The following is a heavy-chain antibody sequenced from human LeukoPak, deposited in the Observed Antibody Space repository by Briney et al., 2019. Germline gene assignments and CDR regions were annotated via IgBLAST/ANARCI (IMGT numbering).Heavy chain of an antibody. J-gene: IGHJ5*02. D-gene: IGHD5-18*01. V-gene: IGHV4-59*01. CDR1: GGSISSYY. CDR3: ARDKVALWPLDVGFDP. Sequence: SETLSLTCTISGGSISSYYWSWIRQPPGKGLEWIGYIYYSGSTNYNPSLKSRVTISVDTSKNQFSLKLSSVTAADTAVYYCARDKVALWPLDVGFDPWGQGTLVTVSS. CDR2: IYYSGST.